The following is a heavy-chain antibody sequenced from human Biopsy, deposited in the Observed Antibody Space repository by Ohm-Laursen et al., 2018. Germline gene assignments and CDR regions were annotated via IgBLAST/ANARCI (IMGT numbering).Heavy chain of an antibody. V-gene: IGHV3-30*18. CDR1: GFIFSTYT. Sequence: SLRLSCAASGFIFSTYTMNWVRQAPGKGLAWVSLISNDGDIKYSADSMEGRFTISRDNSRNTLFLQMNSLKAEDTAVYYCAKDRFPYTSGYSSVFEYWGQGTLVTVSS. CDR2: ISNDGDIK. CDR3: AKDRFPYTSGYSSVFEY. J-gene: IGHJ4*02. D-gene: IGHD3-22*01.